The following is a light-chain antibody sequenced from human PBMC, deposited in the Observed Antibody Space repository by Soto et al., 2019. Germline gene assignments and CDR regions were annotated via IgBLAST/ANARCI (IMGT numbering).Light chain of an antibody. CDR2: AAS. V-gene: IGKV1-39*01. CDR3: QQSYTTPRT. CDR1: QSISSW. Sequence: DIHMTQSPSTLAASVGDRVTITCRASQSISSWLAWYQQKPGKAPKLLINAASNLQSGVPSRFRGSGSETDFTLTITSLQPEDFATYYCQQSYTTPRTFGQGTKVDIK. J-gene: IGKJ1*01.